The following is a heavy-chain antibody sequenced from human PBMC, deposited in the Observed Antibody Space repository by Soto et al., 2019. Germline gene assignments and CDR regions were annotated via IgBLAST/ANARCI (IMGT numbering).Heavy chain of an antibody. CDR1: GGSSTGYY. V-gene: IGHV4-34*01. Sequence: PSETLSLTCTVSGGSSTGYYWRWIRQSPGKGLEWIGEINDRGRTNYNPYLKSRVTISVDTSKNQYSLKLSSVTAEDTAVYYCARDRFRSSSWSFDYWGQGTLVT. CDR3: ARDRFRSSSWSFDY. CDR2: INDRGRT. J-gene: IGHJ4*02. D-gene: IGHD6-13*01.